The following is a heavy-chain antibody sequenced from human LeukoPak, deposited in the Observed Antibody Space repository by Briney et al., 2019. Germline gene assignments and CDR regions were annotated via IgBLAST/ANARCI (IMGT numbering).Heavy chain of an antibody. J-gene: IGHJ4*02. CDR2: ISSSSSYI. CDR3: ASEPAVRGVISHDY. D-gene: IGHD3-10*01. CDR1: GFTLSSYS. V-gene: IGHV3-21*01. Sequence: PGGSLRLSCAASGFTLSSYSMNWVRQAPGEGLEWVSSISSSSSYIYYADSVKGRFTISRDNAKNSLYLQMNSLRAEDTAVYYCASEPAVRGVISHDYWGQGTLVTVSS.